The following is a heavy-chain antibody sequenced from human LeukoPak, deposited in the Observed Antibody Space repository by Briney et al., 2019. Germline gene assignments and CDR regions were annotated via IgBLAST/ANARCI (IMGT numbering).Heavy chain of an antibody. CDR3: ASRTRFGELRFDY. CDR1: GGSISTSSYY. Sequence: SETLSLTCTVSGGSISTSSYYWGWIRQPPGKGLEWIGSIYYTGSTYYNPSLNSRVTVSVDTSKNQFSPKLSSVTAADTAMYYCASRTRFGELRFDYWGQGTLVTVSS. CDR2: IYYTGST. V-gene: IGHV4-39*01. J-gene: IGHJ4*02. D-gene: IGHD3-10*01.